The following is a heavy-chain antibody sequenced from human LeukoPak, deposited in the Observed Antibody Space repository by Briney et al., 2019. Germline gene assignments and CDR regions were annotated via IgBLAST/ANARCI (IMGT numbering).Heavy chain of an antibody. V-gene: IGHV3-73*01. Sequence: GGSLKLSCAASGFTFSGFAMHWVRQASGKGLEWVARIRVKADNYATVYALSVQDRFTISRDDSKNTLYLQMTSLKTDDTAVYYCTIHDRNWGSSEYWGQGTLVTVSS. D-gene: IGHD7-27*01. CDR3: TIHDRNWGSSEY. J-gene: IGHJ4*02. CDR1: GFTFSGFA. CDR2: IRVKADNYAT.